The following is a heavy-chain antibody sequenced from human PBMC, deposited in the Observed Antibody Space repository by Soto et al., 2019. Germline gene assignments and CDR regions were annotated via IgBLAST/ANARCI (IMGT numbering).Heavy chain of an antibody. CDR3: ARDSSGYYWFDP. Sequence: PSETLSLTCAVSCFSISSGYFWGWIRQPPGKGPEWLRSIYHSGTTYYNPSVKGRVTISVDTSKNQFSLKMSSVTAADTAVYYCARDSSGYYWFDPWGQGTLVTVSS. D-gene: IGHD3-22*01. CDR2: IYHSGTT. CDR1: CFSISSGYF. J-gene: IGHJ5*02. V-gene: IGHV4-38-2*02.